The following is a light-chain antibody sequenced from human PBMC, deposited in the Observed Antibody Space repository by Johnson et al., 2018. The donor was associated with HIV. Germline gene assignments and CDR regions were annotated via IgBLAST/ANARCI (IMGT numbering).Light chain of an antibody. CDR3: GTWDTSPGAHYV. J-gene: IGLJ1*01. Sequence: QAVFTQPPSVSAAPGQKVTISCSGSSSTIGTNYVSWYQQFPGTAPKLLIFDKNKRPSGIPDRFSASQSGTSATLDITGLQTGDEADYYCGTWDTSPGAHYVFGSGTKVTVL. CDR2: DKN. CDR1: SSTIGTNY. V-gene: IGLV1-51*01.